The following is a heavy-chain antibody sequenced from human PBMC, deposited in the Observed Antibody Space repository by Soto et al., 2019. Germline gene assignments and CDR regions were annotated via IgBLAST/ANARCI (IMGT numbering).Heavy chain of an antibody. J-gene: IGHJ3*02. CDR3: ARGQYYGSGSRDASDI. V-gene: IGHV1-8*01. Sequence: VSVKVSCKASGYTFTSYDINWVRQATGQGLEWMGWMNPNSGNTGYAQKFQGRVTMTRNTSISTAYMELSSLRSEDTAVYYCARGQYYGSGSRDASDIWGQGTMVTVSS. CDR1: GYTFTSYD. D-gene: IGHD3-10*01. CDR2: MNPNSGNT.